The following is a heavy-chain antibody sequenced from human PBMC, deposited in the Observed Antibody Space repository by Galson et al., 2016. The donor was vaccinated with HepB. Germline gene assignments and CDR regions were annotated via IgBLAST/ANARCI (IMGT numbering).Heavy chain of an antibody. CDR3: ANHIPAGGQQWLGTFHD. Sequence: ETLSLTCTVSGDSVISYYWSWIRQSPGKGLEWIGHIYYRGGTNYNPSLKSRVVISLDTPKNQFSLKLSAVTAADTAVYYCANHIPAGGQQWLGTFHDWGRGILVTVSS. CDR2: IYYRGGT. V-gene: IGHV4-59*02. CDR1: GDSVISYY. J-gene: IGHJ4*02. D-gene: IGHD6-19*01.